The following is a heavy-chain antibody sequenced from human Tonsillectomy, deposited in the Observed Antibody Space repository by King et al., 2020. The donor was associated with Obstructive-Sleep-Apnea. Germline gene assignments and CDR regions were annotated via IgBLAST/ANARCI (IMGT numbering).Heavy chain of an antibody. D-gene: IGHD6-13*01. CDR3: ARYGGAAGLKYYYYYYGMDV. CDR1: GYTFTSYA. Sequence: VQLVQSGAEVKKPGASVKVSCKASGYTFTSYAMHWVRQAPGQRLEWMGWINAGNGNTKYSQKFQGRVTITRVTSASTAYMELSSLRSEDTAVYYCARYGGAAGLKYYYYYYGMDVWGQGTTVTVSS. CDR2: INAGNGNT. V-gene: IGHV1-3*01. J-gene: IGHJ6*02.